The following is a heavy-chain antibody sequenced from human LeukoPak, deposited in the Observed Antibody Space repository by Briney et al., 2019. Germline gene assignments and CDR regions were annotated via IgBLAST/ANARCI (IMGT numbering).Heavy chain of an antibody. D-gene: IGHD3-10*01. CDR1: GYTFTGYY. V-gene: IGHV1-2*02. CDR2: INPNSGGT. Sequence: ASVKVSCKASGYTFTGYYMHWVRQAPGQGLEWMGWINPNSGGTNYAQKFQGRVTMTRDTSISTAYMELSRLRSDDTAVYYCARVGGPRRLGAFDNWGQGTMVAVSS. J-gene: IGHJ3*02. CDR3: ARVGGPRRLGAFDN.